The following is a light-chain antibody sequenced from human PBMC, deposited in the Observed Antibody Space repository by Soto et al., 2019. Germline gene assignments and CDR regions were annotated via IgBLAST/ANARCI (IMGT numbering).Light chain of an antibody. V-gene: IGLV2-23*01. CDR2: EGS. J-gene: IGLJ1*01. CDR1: SSDVGSYNL. CDR3: CSYETSSTYV. Sequence: QSALTQPASVSGSPGQSITISCTGTSSDVGSYNLVSWYQHHPGKTPKLMIYEGSRRPSGVSNRFSASKSGNTASLTISGLQAEDEAEYYCCSYETSSTYVFGSGTKFTVL.